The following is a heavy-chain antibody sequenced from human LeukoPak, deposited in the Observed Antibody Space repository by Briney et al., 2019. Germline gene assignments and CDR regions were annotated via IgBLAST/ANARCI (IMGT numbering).Heavy chain of an antibody. CDR3: ARGSVVPRGSGSRDAFDI. D-gene: IGHD3-10*01. CDR1: GGSISSGGYS. V-gene: IGHV4-30-2*01. CDR2: IYHSGST. Sequence: PSQTLSLTCTVSGGSISSGGYSWRWIRQPPGKGLEWIGYIYHSGSTYYNPSLKSRVTISVDRSKNQFSLKLSSVTAADTAVYYCARGSVVPRGSGSRDAFDIWGQGTMVTVSS. J-gene: IGHJ3*02.